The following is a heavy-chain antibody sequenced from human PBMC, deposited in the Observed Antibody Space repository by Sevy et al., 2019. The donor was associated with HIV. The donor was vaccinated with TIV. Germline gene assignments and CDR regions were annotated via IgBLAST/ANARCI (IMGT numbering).Heavy chain of an antibody. J-gene: IGHJ4*02. CDR3: ITVIRPGGLDY. CDR1: GFTFNGYA. V-gene: IGHV3-9*01. D-gene: IGHD1-26*01. CDR2: IDWKSGRI. Sequence: GGSLRLSCAAASGFTFNGYAMHWVRQGPGKGLEWVSGIDWKSGRIDYADSVKGRFTIFRDNVKNSLDLQMNSLRADDTAFYYCITVIRPGGLDYWGQGTLVTVSS.